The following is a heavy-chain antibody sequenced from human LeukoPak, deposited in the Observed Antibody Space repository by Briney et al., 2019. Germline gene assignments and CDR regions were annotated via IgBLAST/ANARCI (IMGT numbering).Heavy chain of an antibody. CDR1: GFTFSSYW. V-gene: IGHV3-74*01. CDR3: ARRGASTGGLDY. Sequence: GGSLGLSCAASGFTFSSYWMHWVRQAPGKGLVWVSRINSDGSSTSYADSVKGRFTISRDNAKNSLYLQMNSLRAEDTAVYYCARRGASTGGLDYWGQGTLVTVSS. CDR2: INSDGSST. D-gene: IGHD1-1*01. J-gene: IGHJ4*02.